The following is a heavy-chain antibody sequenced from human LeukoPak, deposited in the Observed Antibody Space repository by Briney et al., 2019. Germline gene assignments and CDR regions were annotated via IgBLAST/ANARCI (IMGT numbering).Heavy chain of an antibody. Sequence: GGSLSHSRLPSWFHHCSFAMMGPRPAPGGGGVWFSVSSGNGDYTYFADSVKGRFTISRDNSKNTLYLQVNSLSAEDTAVYFWAKDPETTVVTAKLDGWGKGTLVTVS. V-gene: IGHV3-23*01. CDR1: WFHHCSFA. CDR2: SSGNGDYT. CDR3: AKDPETTVVTAKLDG. D-gene: IGHD4-23*01. J-gene: IGHJ4*02.